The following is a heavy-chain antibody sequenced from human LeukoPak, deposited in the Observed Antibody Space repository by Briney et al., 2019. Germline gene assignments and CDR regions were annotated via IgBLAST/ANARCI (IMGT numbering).Heavy chain of an antibody. J-gene: IGHJ4*02. CDR2: IKQDGSEK. CDR1: GFTFSSYW. Sequence: GGSLRLSCAASGFTFSSYWMSWVRQAPGKGLEWVANIKQDGSEKYYVDSVKGRFTISRDNAKNSLYLQMNSLRAEDTAVYYCARDGSSSWPSFDYWGQGALVTVSS. CDR3: ARDGSSSWPSFDY. D-gene: IGHD6-13*01. V-gene: IGHV3-7*03.